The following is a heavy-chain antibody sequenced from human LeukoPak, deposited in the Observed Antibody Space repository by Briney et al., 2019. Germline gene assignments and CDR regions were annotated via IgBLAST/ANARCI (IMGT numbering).Heavy chain of an antibody. J-gene: IGHJ3*02. D-gene: IGHD6-6*01. V-gene: IGHV4-61*02. Sequence: PSETLSLTCTVSGGLIGSGFYWSWIRQPAGKGLEWIGRIYTSGITNYNPYLKSRVTISADTSKNQFFLKLSSVTAAATAVYYCARVPGVRSSSIVHGFDIWGQGTSVTVSS. CDR1: GGLIGSGFY. CDR3: ARVPGVRSSSIVHGFDI. CDR2: IYTSGIT.